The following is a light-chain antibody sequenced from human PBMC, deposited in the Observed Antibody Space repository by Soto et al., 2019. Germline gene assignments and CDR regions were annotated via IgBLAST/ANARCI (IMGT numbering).Light chain of an antibody. CDR1: ESISNW. CDR2: HAS. Sequence: ILLTQSPTTLPASVGDRVTLTCRASESISNWLAWYQQRPGTAPQLLIYHASTLETAVPSRFSGNGTGTEFTLTISSQQPGDFATYYCQKYRTYSFGQGSRVEIK. V-gene: IGKV1-5*01. CDR3: QKYRTYS. J-gene: IGKJ1*01.